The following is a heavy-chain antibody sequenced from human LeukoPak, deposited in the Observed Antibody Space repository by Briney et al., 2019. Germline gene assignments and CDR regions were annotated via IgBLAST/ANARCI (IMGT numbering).Heavy chain of an antibody. CDR2: VFHSGNT. D-gene: IGHD1-1*01. V-gene: IGHV4-39*01. CDR3: ARQIVGNAWNYYYTYIDV. J-gene: IGHJ6*03. Sequence: SETLSLTCSVSGGTITSSLYHWGWLRQPPGKGLEWIGNVFHSGNTYYSPSLQSRVAISVDTSKNQFSLKLTSVTAADTAIYYCARQIVGNAWNYYYTYIDVWGKGTSVSVSS. CDR1: GGTITSSLYH.